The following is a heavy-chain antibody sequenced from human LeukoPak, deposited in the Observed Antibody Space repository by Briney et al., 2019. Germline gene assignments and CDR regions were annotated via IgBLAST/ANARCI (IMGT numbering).Heavy chain of an antibody. CDR2: INGEGSET. V-gene: IGHV3-74*03. Sequence: GGSLRLSCAASGFTFSRFWIYWVRHAPGKGLVWVSRINGEGSETMYADSVKGRFTISRDNAKNTQYLQMNSLRAEDTAVYYCARAGYSYGSPFDYWGQGTLVTVSS. D-gene: IGHD5-18*01. CDR3: ARAGYSYGSPFDY. CDR1: GFTFSRFW. J-gene: IGHJ4*02.